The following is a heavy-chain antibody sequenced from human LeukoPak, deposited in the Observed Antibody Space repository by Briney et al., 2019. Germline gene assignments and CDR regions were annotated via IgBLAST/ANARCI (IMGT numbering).Heavy chain of an antibody. CDR2: IYPDDSDS. J-gene: IGHJ6*02. D-gene: IGHD3-10*01. V-gene: IGHV5-51*01. CDR1: GWRFCNRW. Sequence: GGSLEISLQGSGWRFCNRWIGWGGPGPGKGVGGVGIIYPDDSDSIYSPSFEGQVTISADKSIRTAYLQWSSLKASDTAMYYCARGAYGSGSSYNYYGMYVWGQGTTVTVSS. CDR3: ARGAYGSGSSYNYYGMYV.